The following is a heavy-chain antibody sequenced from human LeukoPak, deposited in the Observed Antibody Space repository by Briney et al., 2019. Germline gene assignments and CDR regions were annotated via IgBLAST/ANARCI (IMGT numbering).Heavy chain of an antibody. J-gene: IGHJ5*02. CDR3: ARARSSSYGKNWFDP. V-gene: IGHV1-2*06. CDR1: GYTFTGHY. Sequence: ASVKVSCKASGYTFTGHYMHWVRQAPGQGLEWMGRINPNSGGTNYAQKFQGRVTMTRDTSISTAYMELSRLRSDETAVYYFARARSSSYGKNWFDPWGQGTLVTVSS. D-gene: IGHD6-6*01. CDR2: INPNSGGT.